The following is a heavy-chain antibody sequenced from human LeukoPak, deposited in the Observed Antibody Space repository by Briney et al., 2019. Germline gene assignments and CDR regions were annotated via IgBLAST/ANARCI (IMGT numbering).Heavy chain of an antibody. CDR2: ISYDGSNK. J-gene: IGHJ4*02. CDR1: GFTFSSYA. D-gene: IGHD4-11*01. CDR3: ARIRSNYLGYFDY. V-gene: IGHV3-30-3*01. Sequence: GGSLRLSCAASGFTFSSYAMHWVRQAPGKGLEWVAVISYDGSNKYYADSVKGRFTISRDNSKNTLYLQMNSLRAEDTAVYYCARIRSNYLGYFDYWGQGTLVTVSS.